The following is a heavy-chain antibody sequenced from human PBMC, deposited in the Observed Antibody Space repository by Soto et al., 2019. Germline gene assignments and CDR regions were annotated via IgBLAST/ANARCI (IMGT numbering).Heavy chain of an antibody. CDR2: ISAYNGNT. V-gene: IGHV1-18*01. CDR1: GYTFTSYG. D-gene: IGHD3-22*01. CDR3: ARIRYYDSSGVGMEDAFDI. J-gene: IGHJ3*02. Sequence: QVQLVQSGAEVKKPGASVKVSCKASGYTFTSYGISWVRQAPGQGLEWMGWISAYNGNTNYAQKLQGRVTMTTDTSTSTAYMELRSLRSDDTAVYYCARIRYYDSSGVGMEDAFDIWGQGTMVTVSS.